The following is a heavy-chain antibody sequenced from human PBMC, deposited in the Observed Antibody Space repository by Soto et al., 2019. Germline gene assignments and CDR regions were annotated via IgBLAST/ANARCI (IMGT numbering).Heavy chain of an antibody. J-gene: IGHJ5*02. CDR2: INHSGST. D-gene: IGHD2-15*01. V-gene: IGHV4-34*01. Sequence: SETLSLTSALYGGYFSGYYWCWIRQPPGKGLEWIGEINHSGSTNYNPSLKSRVTISVDTSKNQFSLKLSSVTAADTAVYYCASLYCSGGSCSNWFDPWGQGTLVTVS. CDR3: ASLYCSGGSCSNWFDP. CDR1: GGYFSGYY.